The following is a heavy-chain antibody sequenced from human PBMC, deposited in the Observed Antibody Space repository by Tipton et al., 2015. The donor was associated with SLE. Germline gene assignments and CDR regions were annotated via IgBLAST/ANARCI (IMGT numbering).Heavy chain of an antibody. V-gene: IGHV4-59*12. CDR2: IYYSGST. Sequence: TLSLTCTVSGGSISSYYWSWIRQPPGKGLEWIGYIYYSGSTNYNPSLKSRVTISVDTSKNQFSLKLTSVTAADTAVYYCASPAVAATGWGQGTLVTVSS. CDR1: GGSISSYY. J-gene: IGHJ4*02. CDR3: ASPAVAATG. D-gene: IGHD6-19*01.